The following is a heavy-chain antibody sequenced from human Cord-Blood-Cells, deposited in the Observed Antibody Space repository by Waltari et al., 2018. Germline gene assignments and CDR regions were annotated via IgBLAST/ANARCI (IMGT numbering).Heavy chain of an antibody. CDR2: INPILGIA. Sequence: QVQLVQSGAEVKKSGSSVKVSCKASGGTFSRYTMSLVRQAPGHGLEWMGRINPILGIANYAQKFQGRVTITADKSTSTAYMELSSLRSEETAVYYCARGGNFNEGGFDYWGQGTLVTVSS. CDR3: ARGGNFNEGGFDY. CDR1: GGTFSRYT. D-gene: IGHD1-26*01. J-gene: IGHJ4*02. V-gene: IGHV1-69*02.